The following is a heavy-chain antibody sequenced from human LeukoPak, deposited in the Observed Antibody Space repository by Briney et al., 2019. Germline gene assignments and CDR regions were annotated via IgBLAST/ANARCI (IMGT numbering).Heavy chain of an antibody. CDR1: GYRFTSYL. V-gene: IGHV5-51*01. J-gene: IGHJ4*02. Sequence: VGSLNISWKGPGYRFTSYLMGWVRQVPGKGLEWVGIIYPGDADTRYSPSFQSDVTISADKPIPPAPLQGISSNAADLPMFYCARQGYSYGYVPLYFDSWGPGTLVTVS. CDR3: ARQGYSYGYVPLYFDS. CDR2: IYPGDADT. D-gene: IGHD5-18*01.